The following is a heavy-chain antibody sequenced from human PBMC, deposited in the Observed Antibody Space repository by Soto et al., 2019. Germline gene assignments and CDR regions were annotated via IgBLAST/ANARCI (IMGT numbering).Heavy chain of an antibody. D-gene: IGHD5-12*01. J-gene: IGHJ4*02. CDR1: GFTFSSYA. V-gene: IGHV3-23*01. CDR2: ISGSGGST. CDR3: AKDQEAGYSGYELGHDY. Sequence: PGGSLRLSCAASGFTFSSYAMSWVRQAPGKGLEWVSAISGSGGSTYYADSVKGRFTISRDNSKNTLYLQMNSLRAEDTAVYYCAKDQEAGYSGYELGHDYWGQGTLVTVSS.